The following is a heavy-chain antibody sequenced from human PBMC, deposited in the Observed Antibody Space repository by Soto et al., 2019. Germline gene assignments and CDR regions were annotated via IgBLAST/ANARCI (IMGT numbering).Heavy chain of an antibody. J-gene: IGHJ6*02. CDR1: GGSFSVYY. V-gene: IGHV4-59*08. Sequence: PSETLSLTCAVYGGSFSVYYWSWIRQPPGKGLEWIGYIYYSGSTNYNPSLKSRVTISVGTSKNQFSLKLSSVTAADTAVYYCATGTTDFWSGTSHYYYGMDVWGQGTTITVSS. CDR3: ATGTTDFWSGTSHYYYGMDV. D-gene: IGHD3-3*01. CDR2: IYYSGST.